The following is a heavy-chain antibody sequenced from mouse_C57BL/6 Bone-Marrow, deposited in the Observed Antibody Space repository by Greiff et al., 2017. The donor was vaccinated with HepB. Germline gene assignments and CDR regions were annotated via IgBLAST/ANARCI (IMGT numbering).Heavy chain of an antibody. D-gene: IGHD2-3*01. CDR1: GYTFTSYW. CDR3: TRDYDGYYSPFAY. V-gene: IGHV1-5*01. J-gene: IGHJ3*01. CDR2: IYPGNSDT. Sequence: EVQLQQSGTVLARPGASVKMSCKTSGYTFTSYWMHWVKQRPGQGLEWIGAIYPGNSDTSYNQKFKGKAKLTAVTSASTAYMELSSLTNEDSAVYYCTRDYDGYYSPFAYWGQGTLVTVSA.